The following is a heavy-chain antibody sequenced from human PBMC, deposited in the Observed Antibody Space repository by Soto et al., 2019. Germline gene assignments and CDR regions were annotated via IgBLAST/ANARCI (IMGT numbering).Heavy chain of an antibody. V-gene: IGHV3-48*01. J-gene: IGHJ6*02. CDR1: GFTFSTYS. Sequence: EVQLVESGGGLVQPGGSLRLSCAASGFTFSTYSMNWVRQAPGKGLEWISYITSSSSTIYYSDSMKGRFTISRDNAKNSLYLQMNSLRVEDTAVYYCARALPDYGGGMDVWGQGTTGTVSS. CDR3: ARALPDYGGGMDV. CDR2: ITSSSSTI. D-gene: IGHD4-17*01.